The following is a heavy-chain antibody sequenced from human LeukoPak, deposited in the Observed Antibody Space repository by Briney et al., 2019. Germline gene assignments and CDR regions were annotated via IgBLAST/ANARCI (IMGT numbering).Heavy chain of an antibody. Sequence: GRSLRLSSAPSALTLSSYGMHWVRQAQGKGLEWEAFIRYDGSNKYYADSVKGRFTISRDNSKNTLYLQMNSLRAEDTAVYYCAKDSYYDRGAYYDYWGQGTLVTVSS. CDR1: ALTLSSYG. J-gene: IGHJ4*02. CDR2: IRYDGSNK. CDR3: AKDSYYDRGAYYDY. D-gene: IGHD3-22*01. V-gene: IGHV3-30*02.